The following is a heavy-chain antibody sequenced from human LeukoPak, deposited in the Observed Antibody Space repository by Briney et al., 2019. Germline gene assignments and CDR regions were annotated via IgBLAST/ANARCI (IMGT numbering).Heavy chain of an antibody. V-gene: IGHV3-21*01. CDR2: ISSSSSYI. J-gene: IGHJ3*02. D-gene: IGHD6-19*01. Sequence: GGSLRLSCAASGFTFSSYSMNWVRQAPGKGLEWASSISSSSSYIYYADSVKGRFTISRDNAKNSLYLQMNSLRAEDTAVYYCARDRIAVAGTGGAFDIWGQGTMVTVSS. CDR1: GFTFSSYS. CDR3: ARDRIAVAGTGGAFDI.